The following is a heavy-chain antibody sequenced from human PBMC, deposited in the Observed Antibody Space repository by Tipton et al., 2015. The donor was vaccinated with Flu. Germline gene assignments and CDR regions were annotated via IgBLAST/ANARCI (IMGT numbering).Heavy chain of an antibody. CDR1: GYSFVNYW. CDR2: VDPHDSDT. D-gene: IGHD2-8*02. V-gene: IGHV5-51*01. Sequence: QLVQSGAEVKKPGESLRISCKTSGYSFVNYWVGWVRQTPGKGLEWMGMVDPHDSDTVYSSSFQGQVTISVDNSIRTVYLQWNSLRASDTAMYYCAKLQFYLDITGQGPFDFWGQGTLVTVSS. CDR3: AKLQFYLDITGQGPFDF. J-gene: IGHJ4*02.